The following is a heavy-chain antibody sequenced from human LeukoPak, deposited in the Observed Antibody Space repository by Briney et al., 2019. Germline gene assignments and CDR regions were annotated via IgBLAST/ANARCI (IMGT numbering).Heavy chain of an antibody. V-gene: IGHV4-30-2*01. CDR1: GGSISSGGYS. J-gene: IGHJ4*02. CDR2: IYHSGST. Sequence: SETLSLTCAVSGGSISSGGYSWSWIRQPPGKGLEWTGYIYHSGSTYYNPSLKSRVTISVDRSKNQFSLKLSSVTAADTAVYYCARAGWFGYYSLWGQGTLVTVSS. CDR3: ARAGWFGYYSL. D-gene: IGHD3-22*01.